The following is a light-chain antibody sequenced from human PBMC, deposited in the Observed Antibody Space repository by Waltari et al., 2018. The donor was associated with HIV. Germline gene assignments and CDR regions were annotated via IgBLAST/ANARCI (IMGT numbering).Light chain of an antibody. CDR1: KLGEKY. CDR2: QDG. Sequence: SYDLTQTPSMSVSPGHTASITCSGDKLGEKYVCWYQQRPGQSPVMLIYQDGERPSGVPERFSGSNSGNTATLTISGTQAMDEADYYCQAWDNNGAVFGGGTKLTVL. V-gene: IGLV3-1*01. J-gene: IGLJ2*01. CDR3: QAWDNNGAV.